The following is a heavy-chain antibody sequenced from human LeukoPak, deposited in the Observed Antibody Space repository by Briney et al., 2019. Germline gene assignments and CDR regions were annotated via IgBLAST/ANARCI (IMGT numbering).Heavy chain of an antibody. V-gene: IGHV4-59*01. CDR1: GGSISSYY. Sequence: SETLSLTCTVSGGSISSYYWSWIRQPPGKGLEWIGYIYYSGSTNYNPSLKSRVTISVDTSKNQFSLKLSSVTAADTAVYYCVRDSEVADAFDIWGQGTMVTVSS. CDR2: IYYSGST. J-gene: IGHJ3*02. CDR3: VRDSEVADAFDI.